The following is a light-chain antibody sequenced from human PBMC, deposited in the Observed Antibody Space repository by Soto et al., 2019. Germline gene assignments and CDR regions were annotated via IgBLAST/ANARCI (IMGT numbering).Light chain of an antibody. CDR2: KAT. V-gene: IGKV1-5*03. CDR1: QRIDTW. CDR3: QQYETFSPWT. Sequence: DIQMTQSPSTLSASLGDRVTITCRASQRIDTWVAFYQQKPGTAPKLLVYKATILQSGVPSRFSGSGPGTEFTLAISNLQPDDFATYYCQQYETFSPWTFGQGTKVDI. J-gene: IGKJ1*01.